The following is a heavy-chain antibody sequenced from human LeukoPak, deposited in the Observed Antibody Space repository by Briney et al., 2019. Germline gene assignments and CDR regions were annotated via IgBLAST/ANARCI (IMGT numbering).Heavy chain of an antibody. CDR3: ARGGAGEGYYSDY. CDR1: GSTFSSYA. V-gene: IGHV3-64*02. J-gene: IGHJ4*02. CDR2: ISSNGGST. D-gene: IGHD1-14*01. Sequence: GGSLRLSCAASGSTFSSYAMHWVRQAPGKGLEYVSAISSNGGSTFYADSVKGRFTISRDNSKNTLYLQMGSLRAEDMAVYYCARGGAGEGYYSDYWGQGTLVTVSS.